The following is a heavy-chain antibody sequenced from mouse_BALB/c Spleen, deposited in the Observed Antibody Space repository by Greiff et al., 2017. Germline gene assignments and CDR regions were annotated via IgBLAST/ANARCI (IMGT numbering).Heavy chain of an antibody. CDR2: IDPANGNT. CDR1: GFNIKDTY. Sequence: EVQLVESGAELVKPGASVKLSCTASGFNIKDTYMHWVKQRPEQGLEWIGRIDPANGNTKYDPKFQGKATITADTSSNTAYLQLSSLTSEDTAVYYCARPSLPGWGQGTLVTVSA. CDR3: ARPSLPG. V-gene: IGHV14-3*02. J-gene: IGHJ3*01.